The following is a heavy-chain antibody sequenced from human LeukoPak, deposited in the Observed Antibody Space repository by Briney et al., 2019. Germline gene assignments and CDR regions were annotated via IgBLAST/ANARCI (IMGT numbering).Heavy chain of an antibody. CDR3: AKVKPGYCSGSSCYGLFDF. D-gene: IGHD2-15*01. V-gene: IGHV3-23*01. Sequence: PGGSLRLSCAASGFTFSSCAMSWVRQAPGKGLEWVSAISGSGGSTYYADSVKGRFTISRDNSKNTLYLQMNSLRAEDTAVYYCAKVKPGYCSGSSCYGLFDFWGQGTLGTVSS. CDR2: ISGSGGST. J-gene: IGHJ4*02. CDR1: GFTFSSCA.